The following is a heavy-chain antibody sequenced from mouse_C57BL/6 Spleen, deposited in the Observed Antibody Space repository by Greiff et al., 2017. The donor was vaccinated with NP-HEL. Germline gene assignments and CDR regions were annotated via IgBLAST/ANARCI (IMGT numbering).Heavy chain of an antibody. Sequence: EVQRVESGPGMVKPSQSLSLTCTVTGYSITSGYDWHWIRHFPGNKLEWMGYISYSGSTNYNPSLKSRISITHDTSKNHFFLKLNSVTTEDTATYYCARGKLTGTLAYWGQGTLVTVSA. D-gene: IGHD4-1*01. CDR2: ISYSGST. V-gene: IGHV3-1*01. CDR1: GYSITSGYD. J-gene: IGHJ3*01. CDR3: ARGKLTGTLAY.